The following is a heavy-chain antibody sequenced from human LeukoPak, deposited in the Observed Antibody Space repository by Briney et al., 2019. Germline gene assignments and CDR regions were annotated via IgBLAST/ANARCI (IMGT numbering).Heavy chain of an antibody. D-gene: IGHD3-16*02. J-gene: IGHJ5*02. CDR1: GYTFTNYG. Sequence: ASVKVSCKASGYTFTNYGISWVRQASGQGLEWMGWISAYKGDTKYAQKLQGRVTMTTDTSTSTAYMEVRSLRSDDTAVYYCARAGRLRLGELSLFFWFDPWGQGTLVTVSS. CDR3: ARAGRLRLGELSLFFWFDP. CDR2: ISAYKGDT. V-gene: IGHV1-18*01.